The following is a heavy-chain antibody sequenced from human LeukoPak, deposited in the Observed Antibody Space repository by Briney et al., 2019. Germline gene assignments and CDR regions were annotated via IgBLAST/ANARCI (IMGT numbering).Heavy chain of an antibody. V-gene: IGHV3-23*01. J-gene: IGHJ6*03. CDR3: AKEGSGSYYHYYYYMDV. CDR1: GFTFSNYA. CDR2: ISGSGGST. D-gene: IGHD1-26*01. Sequence: GGSLRLSCAASGFTFSNYAMSWVRQAPGKGLEWVSAISGSGGSTYYADSVKGRFTISRDNSKNTLYLQMNSLRAEDTAVYYCAKEGSGSYYHYYYYMDVWGKGTTVTVSS.